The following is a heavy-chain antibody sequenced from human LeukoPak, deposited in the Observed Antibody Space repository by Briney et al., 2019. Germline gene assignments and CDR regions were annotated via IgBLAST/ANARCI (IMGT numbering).Heavy chain of an antibody. V-gene: IGHV3-11*06. J-gene: IGHJ5*02. CDR2: ISSSSSSNT. CDR3: ARGIHKTHCTRASCYVNWFDP. D-gene: IGHD2-2*01. Sequence: GGSLRLSCAVSGFTFSDYFMTWMRQAPGKGLEWVSYISSSSSSNTNYADSVKGRFTISRDNAKNSLSLQMNSLRAEDTAVYYCARGIHKTHCTRASCYVNWFDPWGQGTLVTVSS. CDR1: GFTFSDYF.